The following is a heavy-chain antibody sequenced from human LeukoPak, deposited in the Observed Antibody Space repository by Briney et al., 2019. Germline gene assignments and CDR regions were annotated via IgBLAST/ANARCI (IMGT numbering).Heavy chain of an antibody. V-gene: IGHV3-30-3*01. D-gene: IGHD3-22*01. J-gene: IGHJ4*02. CDR3: ARPYYYDSSGYLRNDY. Sequence: GGSLRLSCAASGFTFSSYAMHWVRQAPGKGLEWVAVISYDGSNKYYADSVKGRFTISRDNSKNTLYLQMNSLRAEDTAVYYCARPYYYDSSGYLRNDYWGQGTLVTVSS. CDR2: ISYDGSNK. CDR1: GFTFSSYA.